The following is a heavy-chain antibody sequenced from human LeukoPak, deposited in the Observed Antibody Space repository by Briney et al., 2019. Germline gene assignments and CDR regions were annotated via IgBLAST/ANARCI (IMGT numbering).Heavy chain of an antibody. CDR1: GFTFSSYA. V-gene: IGHV3-23*01. CDR3: AKGDTVIVPAATDY. D-gene: IGHD2-2*01. CDR2: ISGSGGST. Sequence: GGSLRLSGAASGFTFSSYAMSWVRQAPGKGLEWVSEISGSGGSTYYADSVKGRFTISRDKSQNTVYLQMNSLRAEDTAVYYCAKGDTVIVPAATDYWGQGTLVTVSS. J-gene: IGHJ4*02.